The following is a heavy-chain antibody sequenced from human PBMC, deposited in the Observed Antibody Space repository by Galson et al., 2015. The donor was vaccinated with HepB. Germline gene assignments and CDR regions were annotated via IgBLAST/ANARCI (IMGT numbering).Heavy chain of an antibody. CDR2: IYYSGST. Sequence: TLSLTCTVSGGSISSGGYYWSWIRQHPGTGLEWIGYIYYSGSTYYNPSLKSRVTISVDTSKNQFSLKLSSVTAADTAVYYCASNIGDCSSTSCYVRRAGSFDYWGQGTLVTVFS. V-gene: IGHV4-31*03. CDR3: ASNIGDCSSTSCYVRRAGSFDY. D-gene: IGHD2-2*01. J-gene: IGHJ4*02. CDR1: GGSISSGGYY.